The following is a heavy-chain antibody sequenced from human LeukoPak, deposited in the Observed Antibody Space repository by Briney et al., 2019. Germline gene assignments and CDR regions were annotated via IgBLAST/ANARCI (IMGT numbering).Heavy chain of an antibody. J-gene: IGHJ4*02. CDR2: INPNSGGT. CDR3: ARDHYDSSGYYFDY. Sequence: GVSVKVSCKASGYTFTGYYMHWVRQAPGQGLEWMGWINPNSGGTNYAQKFQGRVTMTRDTSISTAYMELSRLRSDDTAVYYCARDHYDSSGYYFDYWGQGTLVTVSS. D-gene: IGHD3-22*01. CDR1: GYTFTGYY. V-gene: IGHV1-2*02.